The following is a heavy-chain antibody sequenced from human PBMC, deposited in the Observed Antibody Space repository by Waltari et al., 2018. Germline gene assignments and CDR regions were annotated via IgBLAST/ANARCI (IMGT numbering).Heavy chain of an antibody. D-gene: IGHD3-10*01. CDR2: INGYNGNT. CDR1: GDNFLHLG. V-gene: IGHV1-18*01. CDR3: VRDRMYSTSWFAFES. J-gene: IGHJ4*02. Sequence: QAQLVQSGAEVKKPGASVKVSCTTPGDNFLHLGLSWVRQAPGRGLEWMGWINGYNGNTKYAQKFQGRVTVTTDTSTSTAYMELRSLTSDDAALYYCVRDRMYSTSWFAFESWGQGTLVTVTS.